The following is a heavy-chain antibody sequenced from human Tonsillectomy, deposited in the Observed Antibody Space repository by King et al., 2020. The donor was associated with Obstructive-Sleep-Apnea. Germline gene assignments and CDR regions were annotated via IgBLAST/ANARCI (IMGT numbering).Heavy chain of an antibody. V-gene: IGHV3-30*18. J-gene: IGHJ4*02. Sequence: VQLVESGGGVVQPGTSLRLSFAASGFSFSNRDIHWVRQAPGKGLEWVALISWNERDKYYADSVKGRFTISRDNSKNTLYLEMNGLRAEDTAAYYCAKGEWSSRSIDYWGQGTLVTVSS. CDR3: AKGEWSSRSIDY. D-gene: IGHD6-13*01. CDR1: GFSFSNRD. CDR2: ISWNERDK.